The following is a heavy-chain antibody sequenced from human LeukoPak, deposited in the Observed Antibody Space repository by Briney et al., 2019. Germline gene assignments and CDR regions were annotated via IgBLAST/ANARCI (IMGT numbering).Heavy chain of an antibody. CDR1: GGSFSGYY. J-gene: IGHJ4*02. Sequence: SETLSLTCGVYGGSFSGYYWSWIRQPPEKGLEWIGEINHSGHTNYNPSLKSRVTISADMSRNQLSLLLTSVTAADTAVYYCASGKRADLSTAWADYWGQGTLVTVSS. CDR3: ASGKRADLSTAWADY. CDR2: INHSGHT. V-gene: IGHV4-34*01. D-gene: IGHD5/OR15-5a*01.